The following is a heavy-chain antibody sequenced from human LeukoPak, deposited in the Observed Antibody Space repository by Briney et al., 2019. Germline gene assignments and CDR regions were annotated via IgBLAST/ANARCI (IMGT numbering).Heavy chain of an antibody. CDR2: IYYSGST. CDR1: GGSISSGGYY. V-gene: IGHV4-31*03. CDR3: ARDGFSGYYHYAFDI. D-gene: IGHD3-22*01. Sequence: PSETLSPTCTVSGGSISSGGYYWSWIRQHPGKGLEWIGYIYYSGSTYYNPSLKSRVTISVDTSKNQFSLKLSSVTAADTAVYYCARDGFSGYYHYAFDIWGQGTMVTVSS. J-gene: IGHJ3*02.